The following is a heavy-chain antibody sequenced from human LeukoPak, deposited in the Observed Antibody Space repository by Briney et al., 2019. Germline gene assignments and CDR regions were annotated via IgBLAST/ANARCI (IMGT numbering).Heavy chain of an antibody. CDR1: GFTFDDYA. J-gene: IGHJ3*02. Sequence: GGSLRLSCAASGFTFDDYAMHWVRQAPGKGLEWVSGISWNSGSIGYADSVKGRFTISRDNAKNSLYLQMNSLRAEDTALYYCAKDIYSYGLEAFDIWGQGTMVTVSS. D-gene: IGHD5-18*01. CDR3: AKDIYSYGLEAFDI. CDR2: ISWNSGSI. V-gene: IGHV3-9*01.